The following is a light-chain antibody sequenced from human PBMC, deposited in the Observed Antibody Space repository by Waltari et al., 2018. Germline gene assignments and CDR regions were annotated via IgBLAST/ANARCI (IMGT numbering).Light chain of an antibody. CDR1: SANIENNY. CDR2: ANN. CDR3: GTWDSSLSAWV. Sequence: QSVLTQPPSVSAAPGQKVTISCSGSSANIENNYVSWYHHLPGTAPKVLIYANNKRPSWIPDRFSGSKSGASATLGISGLQTGDEADYSCGTWDSSLSAWVFGGGTKLTVL. J-gene: IGLJ3*02. V-gene: IGLV1-51*01.